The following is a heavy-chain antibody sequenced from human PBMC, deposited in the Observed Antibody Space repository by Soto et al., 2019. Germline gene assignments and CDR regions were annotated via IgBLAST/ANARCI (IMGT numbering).Heavy chain of an antibody. V-gene: IGHV3-74*02. J-gene: IGHJ1*01. CDR2: IETDGTTR. D-gene: IGHD3-10*01. Sequence: EEQLVESGGGLVQPGGSLRLSCVVSGFTFAKYWMHWVRQAPGKGLVWVARIETDGTTRTYADSVEGRFTISRDNAKNTLYLHMNSPRAEDTAVYYCGRQAALWEKVDFRGHGTPVTVSP. CDR1: GFTFAKYW. CDR3: GRQAALWEKVDF.